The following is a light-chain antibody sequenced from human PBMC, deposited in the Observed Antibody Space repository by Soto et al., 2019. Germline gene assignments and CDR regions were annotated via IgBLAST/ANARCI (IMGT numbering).Light chain of an antibody. J-gene: IGLJ1*01. Sequence: QSALTQPASVSVSPGQSITISCTGTSSDVGSYNLVPWYQQHPGKAPKLIIYEGTKRPSGVSNRFSGSKSDNTASLTISGLQADDEADYYCCSYAGSSIPYVFGTGTKVTVL. CDR3: CSYAGSSIPYV. V-gene: IGLV2-23*01. CDR2: EGT. CDR1: SSDVGSYNL.